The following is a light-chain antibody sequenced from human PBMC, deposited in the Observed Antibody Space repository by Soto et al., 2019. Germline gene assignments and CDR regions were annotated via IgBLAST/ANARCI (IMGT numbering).Light chain of an antibody. CDR3: QQYGSSGT. Sequence: DIPLTQSPSFLSASVGDGVTITCRASQGIYNYLAWYQQKPGKAPKLLIYSASTLQSGVPSRFSGSGSGTDFTLTISRLEPEDFAVYYCQQYGSSGTFGQGTKVEIK. CDR1: QGIYNY. V-gene: IGKV1-9*01. J-gene: IGKJ1*01. CDR2: SAS.